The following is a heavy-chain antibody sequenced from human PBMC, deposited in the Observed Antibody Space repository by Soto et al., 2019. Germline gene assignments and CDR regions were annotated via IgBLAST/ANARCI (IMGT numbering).Heavy chain of an antibody. Sequence: ASVKVSCKASGYSFTGYYIHWVRQAPGQGLEWMGWINPNSGGANYAQKFQGRVTMTRDTSTITAYMELSRLRSNDTAVFYCARSSALTISGVGGMDVWGQGATVTVSS. CDR3: ARSSALTISGVGGMDV. CDR1: GYSFTGYY. V-gene: IGHV1-2*02. D-gene: IGHD3-3*01. CDR2: INPNSGGA. J-gene: IGHJ6*02.